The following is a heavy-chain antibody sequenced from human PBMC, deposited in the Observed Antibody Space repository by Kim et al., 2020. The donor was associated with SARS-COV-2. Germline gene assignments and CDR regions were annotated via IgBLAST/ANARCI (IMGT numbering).Heavy chain of an antibody. J-gene: IGHJ4*02. CDR3: AHEIAAAGSRGWCYFDY. CDR2: INPNSGGT. CDR1: GYTFTGYY. V-gene: IGHV1-2*06. D-gene: IGHD6-13*01. Sequence: ASVKVSCKASGYTFTGYYMHWVRQAPGQGLEWMGQINPNSGGTNYAQKFQGRVTMTRDTSISTAYMELSRLRSDDTAVYYCAHEIAAAGSRGWCYFDYWGQGTLVTVSS.